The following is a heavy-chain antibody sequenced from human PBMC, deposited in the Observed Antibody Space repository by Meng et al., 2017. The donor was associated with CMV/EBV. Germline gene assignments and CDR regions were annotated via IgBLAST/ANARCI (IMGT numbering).Heavy chain of an antibody. CDR2: INHSGST. Sequence: SETLSLTCAVYGGSFSGYYWSWIRQPPGKVLEWIGEINHSGSTNYNPSLKSRVTISVDTSKNQFSLKLSSVTAADTAVYYCARGHYSPPVSRRWFGVDYWGQGTLVTVSS. CDR1: GGSFSGYY. CDR3: ARGHYSPPVSRRWFGVDY. D-gene: IGHD3-10*01. V-gene: IGHV4-34*01. J-gene: IGHJ4*02.